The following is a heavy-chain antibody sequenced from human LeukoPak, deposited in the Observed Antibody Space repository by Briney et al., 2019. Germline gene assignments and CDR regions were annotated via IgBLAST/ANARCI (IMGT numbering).Heavy chain of an antibody. D-gene: IGHD4-17*01. J-gene: IGHJ4*02. V-gene: IGHV3-23*01. CDR3: AQDPGDHEL. CDR2: ISGSGGST. Sequence: GGSQRLSCAASGFTFSSYAMSWVRQAPGKGLEWVSAISGSGGSTYYADSVNGRFTISRDNSNDTLYLQMNSLRAEDTAVYYCAQDPGDHELWGQGTLVTVSS. CDR1: GFTFSSYA.